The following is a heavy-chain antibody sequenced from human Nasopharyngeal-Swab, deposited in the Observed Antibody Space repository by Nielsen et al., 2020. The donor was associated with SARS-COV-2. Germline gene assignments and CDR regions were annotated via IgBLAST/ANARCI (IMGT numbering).Heavy chain of an antibody. D-gene: IGHD2-21*01. CDR2: INPILGME. CDR3: ARIHFVVGRGYNYGLDV. CDR1: GGTFSNYA. V-gene: IGHV1-69*04. Sequence: SVKVSCKAPGGTFSNYAVTWVRQAPGQGLDWVGRINPILGMEDFAANFQGRVSITADKSTNTAYMELNSLRSEDTAVYYCARIHFVVGRGYNYGLDVWGQGTTVIVSS. J-gene: IGHJ6*02.